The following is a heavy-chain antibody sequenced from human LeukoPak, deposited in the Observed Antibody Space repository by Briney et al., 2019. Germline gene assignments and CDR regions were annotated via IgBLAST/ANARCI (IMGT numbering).Heavy chain of an antibody. Sequence: GGSLRLSCAASGFTFSSYSMNWVRQAPGKGLEWVSSISSSSSYIYYADSVKGRFTISRDNAKNSLYLQMNSLRAEDTAVYYCARGINYYDSSGYYHWGQGTLVTVSS. CDR2: ISSSSSYI. CDR1: GFTFSSYS. D-gene: IGHD3-22*01. V-gene: IGHV3-21*01. J-gene: IGHJ5*02. CDR3: ARGINYYDSSGYYH.